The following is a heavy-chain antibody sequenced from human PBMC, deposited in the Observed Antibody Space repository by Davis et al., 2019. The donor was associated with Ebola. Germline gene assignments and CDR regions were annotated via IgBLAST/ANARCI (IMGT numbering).Heavy chain of an antibody. CDR3: ARMIFGVVTPDY. D-gene: IGHD3-3*01. CDR2: IYYSGST. J-gene: IGHJ4*02. CDR1: GDSISSSSYY. V-gene: IGHV4-39*01. Sequence: MPSETLSLTCTVSGDSISSSSYYWGWIRQPPGKGLEWIANIYYSGSTYYNPSLTSRVTVSADMSKNQFSLNLSSVTAADTAVYYCARMIFGVVTPDYWGQGTLVTVSS.